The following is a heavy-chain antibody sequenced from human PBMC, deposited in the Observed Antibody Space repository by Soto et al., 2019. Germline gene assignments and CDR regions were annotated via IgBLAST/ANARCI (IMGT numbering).Heavy chain of an antibody. CDR3: AKDRTSNFWSAYFDS. Sequence: QGQLVESGGGVVQPGRSLRLSCAASGFTFSSYAMHWVRQAPGKGLEWVAVISYDGNDESYTDSVKGRFTISRDTSKNTLYLQMNSLRPEDTAVYYCAKDRTSNFWSAYFDSWGQGTLIAVSS. CDR1: GFTFSSYA. J-gene: IGHJ4*02. CDR2: ISYDGNDE. D-gene: IGHD3-3*01. V-gene: IGHV3-30-3*01.